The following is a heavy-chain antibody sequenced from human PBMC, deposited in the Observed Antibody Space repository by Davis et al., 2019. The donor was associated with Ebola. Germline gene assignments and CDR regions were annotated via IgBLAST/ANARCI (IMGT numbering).Heavy chain of an antibody. D-gene: IGHD3-3*01. CDR3: AVGFRGVVIIPGLGFDY. CDR1: GYTFTSYD. J-gene: IGHJ4*02. V-gene: IGHV1-8*01. Sequence: AASVKVSCKASGYTFTSYDINWVRQATGQGLEWMGWMNPNSGNTGYAQKFQGRVTITADKSTSTAYMELSSLRSEDTAVYYCAVGFRGVVIIPGLGFDYWGQGTLVTVSS. CDR2: MNPNSGNT.